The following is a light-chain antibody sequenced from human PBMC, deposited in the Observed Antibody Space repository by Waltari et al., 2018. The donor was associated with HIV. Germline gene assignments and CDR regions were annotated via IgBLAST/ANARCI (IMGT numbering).Light chain of an antibody. CDR3: MQGTHWPWT. CDR1: QSLVYRDGNTY. V-gene: IGKV2-30*01. CDR2: KVS. J-gene: IGKJ1*01. Sequence: DIVMTQSPLSLPVTLGQPASISCRSSQSLVYRDGNTYLNWCQQRPGQSPRRLIYKVSNRDSGVPDRLGGIGSGTDFTLTISRVEAEDVGVYSCMQGTHWPWTFGQGTKVEIK.